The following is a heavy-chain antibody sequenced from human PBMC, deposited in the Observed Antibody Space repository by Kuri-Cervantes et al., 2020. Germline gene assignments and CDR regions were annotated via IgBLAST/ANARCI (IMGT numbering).Heavy chain of an antibody. CDR1: GGSISSGGYY. CDR3: ARNGVQWQRTWFDP. Sequence: LRLSCTVSGGSISSGGYYWSWIRQHPGKGLEWIGYIYNSGSTYYNPSLKTPVNISVDTSKNQFSLKLRSVTAADTAVYYCARNGVQWQRTWFDPWGQGTLVTVSS. J-gene: IGHJ5*02. D-gene: IGHD1-26*01. V-gene: IGHV4-31*01. CDR2: IYNSGST.